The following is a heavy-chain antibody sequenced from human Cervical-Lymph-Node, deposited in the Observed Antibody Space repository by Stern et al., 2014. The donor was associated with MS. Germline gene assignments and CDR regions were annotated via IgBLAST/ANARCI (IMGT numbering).Heavy chain of an antibody. Sequence: VQLVQSVGGLVKPGGSLRLSCAASGFTFSDYYMSWIRQAPGKGLEWVSYISSSGSTIYYADSVKGRFTISRDNAKNSLYLQMNSLRAEDTAVYYCARDKRLYYGSGSYVYIDHYYYGMDVWGQGTTVTVSS. J-gene: IGHJ6*02. CDR1: GFTFSDYY. CDR2: ISSSGSTI. V-gene: IGHV3-11*01. D-gene: IGHD3-10*01. CDR3: ARDKRLYYGSGSYVYIDHYYYGMDV.